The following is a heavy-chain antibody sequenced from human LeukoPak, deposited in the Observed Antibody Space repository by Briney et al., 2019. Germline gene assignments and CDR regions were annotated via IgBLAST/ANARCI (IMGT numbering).Heavy chain of an antibody. V-gene: IGHV3-48*01. D-gene: IGHD1-20*01. CDR3: AREVRNWNEAFTKRNYYMDV. J-gene: IGHJ6*03. Sequence: PGGSLRLSCAASGFTFSSYSMNWVRQAPGKGLEWVSYISSSSRTIYYADSVKGRFTISRDNAKNSLYLQMNSLRAEDTAVYYCAREVRNWNEAFTKRNYYMDVWGKGTTVTVSS. CDR1: GFTFSSYS. CDR2: ISSSSRTI.